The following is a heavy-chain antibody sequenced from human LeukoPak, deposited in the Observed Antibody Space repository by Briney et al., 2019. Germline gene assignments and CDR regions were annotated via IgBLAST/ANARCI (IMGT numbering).Heavy chain of an antibody. Sequence: SETLSLTCTVSGVSVSSYYCNWIRRPAGKGLEWIGRMSTSGSANYIPSLKSRVIMSVDTSKNQFSLKLSSVTAADTAVYYCARLPSASGTYYSSGDVWGKGTTVIVSS. D-gene: IGHD3-10*01. CDR2: MSTSGSA. CDR3: ARLPSASGTYYSSGDV. V-gene: IGHV4-4*07. CDR1: GVSVSSYY. J-gene: IGHJ6*04.